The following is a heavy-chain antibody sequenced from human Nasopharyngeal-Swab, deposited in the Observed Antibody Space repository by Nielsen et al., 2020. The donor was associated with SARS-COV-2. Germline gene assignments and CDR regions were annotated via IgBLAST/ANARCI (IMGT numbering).Heavy chain of an antibody. J-gene: IGHJ6*02. Sequence: WIRQPPGKGLEWVSSISSSSYIYYADSVKGRFTISRDNAKNSLYLQMNSLRAEDTAVYYCARDLDYYGSGTNGMDVWGQGTTVTV. CDR3: ARDLDYYGSGTNGMDV. V-gene: IGHV3-69-1*01. CDR2: ISSSSYI. D-gene: IGHD3-10*01.